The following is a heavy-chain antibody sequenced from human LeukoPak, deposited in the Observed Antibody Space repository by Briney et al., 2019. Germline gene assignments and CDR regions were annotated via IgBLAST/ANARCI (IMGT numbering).Heavy chain of an antibody. CDR1: GFTFSSYE. D-gene: IGHD3-10*01. CDR2: ISSSGSTI. Sequence: TGGSLRLSCAASGFTFSSYEMNWVRQAPGKGLEWVSYISSSGSTIYYADSVKGRFTTSRDNAKNSLYLQMNSLRAEDTAVYYCGSNYYGSGSYSYNWFDRWGQGTLVTVSS. V-gene: IGHV3-48*03. J-gene: IGHJ5*02. CDR3: GSNYYGSGSYSYNWFDR.